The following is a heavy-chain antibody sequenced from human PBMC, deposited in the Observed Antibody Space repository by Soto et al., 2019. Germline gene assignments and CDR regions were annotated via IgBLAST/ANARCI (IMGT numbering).Heavy chain of an antibody. D-gene: IGHD2-2*01. Sequence: PGGSLRLSCAASGFTFSSYSMNWVRQAPGKGLEWVSSISSSSSYIYYADSVKGRFTISRDNAKNSLYLQMNSLRAEDTAGYYCARGGGSFIVVGPAARNNNWFDPWGQGTLVTVSS. CDR3: ARGGGSFIVVGPAARNNNWFDP. J-gene: IGHJ5*02. V-gene: IGHV3-21*01. CDR2: ISSSSSYI. CDR1: GFTFSSYS.